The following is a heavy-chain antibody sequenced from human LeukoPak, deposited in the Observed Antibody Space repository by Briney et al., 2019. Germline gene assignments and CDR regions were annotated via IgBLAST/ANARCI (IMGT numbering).Heavy chain of an antibody. Sequence: PGGSLRLSCAASGFTFDDYGMSWVRRAPGKGLEWVSGINWNGGSTGYADSVKGRFTISRDNAKNSLYLQMNSLRAEDTALYYCARFLGGYDSSGPYYFDYWGQGTLVTVSS. J-gene: IGHJ4*02. CDR3: ARFLGGYDSSGPYYFDY. CDR1: GFTFDDYG. D-gene: IGHD3-22*01. V-gene: IGHV3-20*04. CDR2: INWNGGST.